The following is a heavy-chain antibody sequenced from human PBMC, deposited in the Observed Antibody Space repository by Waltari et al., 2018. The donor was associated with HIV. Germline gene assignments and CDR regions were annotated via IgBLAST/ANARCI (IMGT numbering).Heavy chain of an antibody. Sequence: EVQLVESGGGLVKPGGSLRLSCAASGFTFNSYTMNWVRQAPGKGLEWVSRISGGSSYIHYADSVEGRFTISRDNAKNSLYLQMNSLRAEDTAVYYCARVDTLVRGVRVYYYGMDVWGQGTTVTVSS. CDR1: GFTFNSYT. D-gene: IGHD3-10*01. CDR3: ARVDTLVRGVRVYYYGMDV. J-gene: IGHJ6*02. CDR2: ISGGSSYI. V-gene: IGHV3-21*01.